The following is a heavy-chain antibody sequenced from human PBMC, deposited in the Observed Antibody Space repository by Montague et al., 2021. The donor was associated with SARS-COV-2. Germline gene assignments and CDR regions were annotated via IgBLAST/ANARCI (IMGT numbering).Heavy chain of an antibody. CDR1: GFTFSSYA. Sequence: SLRLSCAASGFTFSSYAMHWVRQAPGKGLEWVAVISYDGSNKYYADSVKGRFTISRDNSMNTLYLQMNSLRAEDTAVYYCARGRGVITFGGVIGYDAFDIWGQGTMVTVSS. CDR3: ARGRGVITFGGVIGYDAFDI. J-gene: IGHJ3*02. V-gene: IGHV3-30-3*01. D-gene: IGHD3-16*02. CDR2: ISYDGSNK.